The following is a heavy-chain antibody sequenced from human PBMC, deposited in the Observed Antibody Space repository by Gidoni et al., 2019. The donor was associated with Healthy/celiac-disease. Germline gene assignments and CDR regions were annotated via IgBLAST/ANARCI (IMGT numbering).Heavy chain of an antibody. J-gene: IGHJ3*02. CDR3: ARDEFGTGTTYDAFDI. CDR2: ISYDGSNK. CDR1: GFTFSSYA. V-gene: IGHV3-30*04. Sequence: QVQLVESGGGVVKPGRSLRLSGAASGFTFSSYAMHWVRQAPGKGLEWVAVISYDGSNKFYADSVKGRFTISRDNSKNTLYLQMNSLRAEDTAVYYCARDEFGTGTTYDAFDIWGQGTMVTVSS. D-gene: IGHD1-7*01.